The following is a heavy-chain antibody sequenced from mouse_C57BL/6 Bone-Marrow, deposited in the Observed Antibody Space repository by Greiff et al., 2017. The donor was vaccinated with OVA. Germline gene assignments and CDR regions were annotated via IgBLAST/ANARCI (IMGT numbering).Heavy chain of an antibody. V-gene: IGHV1-82*01. J-gene: IGHJ2*01. CDR2: LYPGDGDT. D-gene: IGHD2-3*01. Sequence: QVQLKQSGPELVKPGASVKISCKASGYAFTSSWMNWVKQRPGKGLEWIGRLYPGDGDTNSNGKFKGKATLTADKSSSTAYMQLSSLTAEDSAVYFCARGGYYDYWGQGTTLTVSS. CDR1: GYAFTSSW. CDR3: ARGGYYDY.